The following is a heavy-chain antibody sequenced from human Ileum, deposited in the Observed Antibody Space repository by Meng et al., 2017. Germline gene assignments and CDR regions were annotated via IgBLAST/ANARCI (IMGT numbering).Heavy chain of an antibody. J-gene: IGHJ4*02. V-gene: IGHV4-61*01. D-gene: IGHD7-27*01. Sequence: QMPLQESGHGLARPSETLSLPCTVSGASVSSNNDGWGWIRQPPGKGLEWIGYGSTNHNPSLKSRVTISVDTSKNQFFLTLNSVTAADTAIYYCARDHWGSLDYWGQGILVTVSS. CDR2: GST. CDR1: GASVSSNNDG. CDR3: ARDHWGSLDY.